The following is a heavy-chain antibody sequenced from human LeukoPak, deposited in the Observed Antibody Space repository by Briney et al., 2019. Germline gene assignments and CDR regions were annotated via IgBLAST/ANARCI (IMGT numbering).Heavy chain of an antibody. CDR3: ASRGRDDGGHINYFNY. V-gene: IGHV4-59*08. D-gene: IGHD4-23*01. CDR2: ISYSGNT. J-gene: IGHJ4*02. Sequence: PAETLSLTCTVSGDPISSYDWSWLRHPPRKGLEGLGYISYSGNTNYNPSLKGRVTISVDSSKKKFTLHLSSETAADAAVYYCASRGRDDGGHINYFNYWGQGALVTVSS. CDR1: GDPISSYD.